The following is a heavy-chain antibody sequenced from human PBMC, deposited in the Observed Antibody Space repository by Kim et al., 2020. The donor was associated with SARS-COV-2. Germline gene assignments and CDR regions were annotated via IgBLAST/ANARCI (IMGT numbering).Heavy chain of an antibody. V-gene: IGHV1-46*01. CDR3: ARDEGPIYGSGSYPVNWFDP. CDR2: INPSGGST. Sequence: ASVKVSCKASGYTFTSYYMHWVRQAPGQGLEWMGIINPSGGSTSYAQKFQGRVTMTRDTSTSTVYMELSSLRSEDTAVYYCARDEGPIYGSGSYPVNWFDPWGQGTLVTVSS. D-gene: IGHD3-10*01. J-gene: IGHJ5*02. CDR1: GYTFTSYY.